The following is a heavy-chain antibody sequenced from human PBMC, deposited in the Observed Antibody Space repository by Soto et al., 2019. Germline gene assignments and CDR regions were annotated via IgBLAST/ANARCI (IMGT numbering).Heavy chain of an antibody. D-gene: IGHD3-22*01. V-gene: IGHV4-39*01. CDR2: IYSSGTT. Sequence: SETLSLTCTVSGGSISSSIYYWAWIRQPPGKGLEWIGSIYSSGTTYYNPSLRSRVTISVDTSKNQFSLKVVSVTAADTAVYYCATPVSTGYQGLEVWGQGAMVTVSS. CDR3: ATPVSTGYQGLEV. J-gene: IGHJ3*01. CDR1: GGSISSSIYY.